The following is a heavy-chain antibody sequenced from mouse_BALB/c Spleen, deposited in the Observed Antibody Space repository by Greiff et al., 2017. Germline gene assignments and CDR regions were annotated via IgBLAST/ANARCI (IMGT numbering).Heavy chain of an antibody. V-gene: IGHV14-4*02. Sequence: VQLQQSGAELVRPGALVKLSCKASGFNIKDYYMHWVKQRPEQGLEWIGWIDPENGDTEYAPKFQGKATMTADTSSNTAYLQLSSLTSEDTAVYYCNALFITTVVARGYWGQGTTLTVSS. CDR2: IDPENGDT. CDR3: NALFITTVVARGY. D-gene: IGHD1-1*01. J-gene: IGHJ2*01. CDR1: GFNIKDYY.